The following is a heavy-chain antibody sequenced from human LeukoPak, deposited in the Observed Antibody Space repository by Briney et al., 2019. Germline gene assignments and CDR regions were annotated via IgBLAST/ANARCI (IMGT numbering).Heavy chain of an antibody. J-gene: IGHJ4*02. CDR2: IIPIFGTA. V-gene: IGHV1-69*05. D-gene: IGHD3-10*01. Sequence: SVKVSCKASGGTFSSYAISRVRQAPGQGLEWMGGIIPIFGTANYAQKFQGRVTITTDESTSTAYMELSSLRSEDTAVYYCATTYYYGSGIDYWGQGTLVTVSS. CDR1: GGTFSSYA. CDR3: ATTYYYGSGIDY.